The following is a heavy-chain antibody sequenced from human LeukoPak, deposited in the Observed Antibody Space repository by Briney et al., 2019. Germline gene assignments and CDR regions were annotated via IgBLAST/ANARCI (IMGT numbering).Heavy chain of an antibody. D-gene: IGHD6-13*01. J-gene: IGHJ4*02. CDR3: AKTPQIASSWEYYFDY. Sequence: GGSLRLSCAASGFTFSSYAMSRVRQAPGKGLEWVSAISGSGGSTYYADSVKGRFTISRDNSKNTLYLQMNSLRAEDTAVYYCAKTPQIASSWEYYFDYWGQGTLVTVSS. V-gene: IGHV3-23*01. CDR2: ISGSGGST. CDR1: GFTFSSYA.